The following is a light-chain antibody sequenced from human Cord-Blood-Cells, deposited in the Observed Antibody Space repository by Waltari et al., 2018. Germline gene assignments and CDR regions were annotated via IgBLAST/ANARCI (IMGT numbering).Light chain of an antibody. CDR2: DVS. Sequence: QSALTQPASVSGSPGQSITISCTGTSSDVGGYNYVSWYQQHPGKAPKLIIYDVSNRPSGFSNRFSGSKSGNTASLTISGLQAEGEADYYCSSYTSSSTRVFGGGTKLTVL. CDR3: SSYTSSSTRV. J-gene: IGLJ3*02. V-gene: IGLV2-14*01. CDR1: SSDVGGYNY.